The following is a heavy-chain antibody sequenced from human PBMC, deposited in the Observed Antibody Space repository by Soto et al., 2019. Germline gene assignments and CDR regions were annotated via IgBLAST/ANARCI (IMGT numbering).Heavy chain of an antibody. J-gene: IGHJ4*02. CDR3: ARDQDGSGNFDY. CDR2: IYYSGST. V-gene: IGHV4-59*12. CDR1: GGSISSYY. D-gene: IGHD3-10*01. Sequence: SETLSLTCTVSGGSISSYYWSWIRQPPGKGLEWIGYIYYSGSTNYNPSLKSRVTISVDTSKNQFSLKLSSVTAADTAVYYCARDQDGSGNFDYWGQGTLVTVSS.